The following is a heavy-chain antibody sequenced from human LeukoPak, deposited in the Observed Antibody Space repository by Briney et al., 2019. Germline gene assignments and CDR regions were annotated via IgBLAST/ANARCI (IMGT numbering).Heavy chain of an antibody. J-gene: IGHJ4*02. CDR1: GFPFTNYK. D-gene: IGHD3-9*01. CDR2: ITSGYTYI. V-gene: IGHV3-21*04. CDR3: AKGREYDILTGYSF. Sequence: GGSLRLSCAASGFPFTNYKMNWVRQAPGRGLEWVSSITSGYTYIYYADSVKGRFTISRDNAKNSLYLQMNSLRAEDTALYYCAKGREYDILTGYSFWGQGTLVTVSS.